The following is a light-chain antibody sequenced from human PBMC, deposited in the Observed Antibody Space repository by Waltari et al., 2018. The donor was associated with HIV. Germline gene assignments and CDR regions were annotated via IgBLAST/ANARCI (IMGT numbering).Light chain of an antibody. Sequence: NFILTQPHSVSESPGKTVTIPCTRSSGSIATNYVQWYQLRPGTSPTTVIYEDNQRPSGVPDRFSGSIDSSSNSASLTISGLKTEDEADYYCQSYDKTDVVFGGGTKLTVL. V-gene: IGLV6-57*01. CDR3: QSYDKTDVV. CDR2: EDN. CDR1: SGSIATNY. J-gene: IGLJ2*01.